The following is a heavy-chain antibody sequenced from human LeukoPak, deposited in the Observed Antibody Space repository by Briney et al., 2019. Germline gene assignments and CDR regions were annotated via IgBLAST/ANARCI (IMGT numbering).Heavy chain of an antibody. CDR2: IRYDGSNK. D-gene: IGHD5-12*01. CDR3: ARDPGSGYEEHFDY. CDR1: GFTFSSYG. J-gene: IGHJ4*02. V-gene: IGHV3-30*02. Sequence: PGGSLRLSCAASGFTFSSYGMHWVRQAPGKGLEGVAFIRYDGSNKYYADSVKGRFTISRDNSKNTLYLQMNSLRAEDTAVYYCARDPGSGYEEHFDYWGQGTLVTVSS.